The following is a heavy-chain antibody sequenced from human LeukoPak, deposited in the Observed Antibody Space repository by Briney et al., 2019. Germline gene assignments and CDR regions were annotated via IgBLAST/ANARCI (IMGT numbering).Heavy chain of an antibody. CDR1: GFTFSSYW. V-gene: IGHV3-74*01. J-gene: IGHJ5*02. CDR3: VRGYSNGWFDP. Sequence: GGSLRLSCAASGFTFSSYWMHWVRQAPGKGLVWVSRINSDGSSTSYADSVKGRFTISRGNAKNTLYLQMNGLRAEDTSLYYCVRGYSNGWFDPWGQGTLVTVSS. D-gene: IGHD3-22*01. CDR2: INSDGSST.